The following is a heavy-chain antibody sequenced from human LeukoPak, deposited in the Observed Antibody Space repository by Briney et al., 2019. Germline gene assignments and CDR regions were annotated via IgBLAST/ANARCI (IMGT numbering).Heavy chain of an antibody. V-gene: IGHV3-48*03. CDR3: ARFPQYSGSSHY. Sequence: PGGSLRLSCAASGFTFSSYEMNWVRQAPGKGLEWVSYISSSGSTIYYADSVKGRFTISRDNAKNSLYLQMNSLRAEDTAVYYCARFPQYSGSSHYWGQGTLVTVSS. CDR2: ISSSGSTI. J-gene: IGHJ4*02. D-gene: IGHD1-26*01. CDR1: GFTFSSYE.